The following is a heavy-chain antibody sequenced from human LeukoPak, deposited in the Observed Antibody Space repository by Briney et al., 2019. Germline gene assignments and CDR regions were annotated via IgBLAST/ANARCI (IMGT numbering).Heavy chain of an antibody. CDR1: GFTFSSYS. J-gene: IGHJ3*02. V-gene: IGHV3-48*01. D-gene: IGHD1-26*01. CDR2: ISSSSSTI. CDR3: ARDREWELLRDAFDI. Sequence: AGGSLRLSCAASGFTFSSYSMNWVRQAPGKGLEWVSYISSSSSTIYYADSVKGRFTTSRDNAKNSLYLQMNSLRAEDTAVYYCARDREWELLRDAFDIWGQGTMVTVSS.